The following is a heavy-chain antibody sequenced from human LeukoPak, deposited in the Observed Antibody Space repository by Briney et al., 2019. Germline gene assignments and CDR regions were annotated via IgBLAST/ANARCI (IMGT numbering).Heavy chain of an antibody. D-gene: IGHD6-13*01. CDR1: GGTFSSYA. Sequence: SVKVSCKASGGTFSSYAISWVRQAPGQGLEWMGGIIPIFGTANYAQKFQGRVTITADESTSTAYMELSSLRSEDTAVYYCARVIAAAASRWFDPWGQGTLVTVSS. CDR3: ARVIAAAASRWFDP. J-gene: IGHJ5*02. V-gene: IGHV1-69*13. CDR2: IIPIFGTA.